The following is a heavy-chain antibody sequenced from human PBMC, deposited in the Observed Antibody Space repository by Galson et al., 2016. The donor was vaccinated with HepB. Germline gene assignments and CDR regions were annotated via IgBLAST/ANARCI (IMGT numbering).Heavy chain of an antibody. D-gene: IGHD1/OR15-1a*01. V-gene: IGHV4-61*03. Sequence: SETLSLTCSVSGGSVNSGSHYWTWIRQPPGKALEWIGNIYYNGNSNYNPALKSRLTISIGTSTNHFSVKLSSVTTADTALYYCARVNGIRAGTGTGLIDFWGPGRLVTVSS. CDR1: GGSVNSGSHY. CDR2: IYYNGNS. CDR3: ARVNGIRAGTGTGLIDF. J-gene: IGHJ4*02.